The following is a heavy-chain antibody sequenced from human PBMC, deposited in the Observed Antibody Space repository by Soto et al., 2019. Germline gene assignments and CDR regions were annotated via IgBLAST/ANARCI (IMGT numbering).Heavy chain of an antibody. D-gene: IGHD6-6*01. CDR2: ISSDEKIK. CDR1: GFIFSNFG. V-gene: IGHV3-33*01. J-gene: IGHJ4*02. Sequence: GGSLRLSCVASGFIFSNFGMHSVRQAPGKGLEWVAVISSDEKIKQYADSVRGRFAISRDNSKSTLYLQMTSLRAEDTDIYYCARGLRSVLDYWGQGTLVTVYS. CDR3: ARGLRSVLDY.